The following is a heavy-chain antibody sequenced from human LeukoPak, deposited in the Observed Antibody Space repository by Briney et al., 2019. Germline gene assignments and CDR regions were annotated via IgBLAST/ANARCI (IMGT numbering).Heavy chain of an antibody. J-gene: IGHJ4*02. V-gene: IGHV3-23*01. CDR1: GFTLSSYA. CDR2: ISGSGGST. CDR3: AKDGERSSWYSRSIDY. Sequence: GGSLRLSCAASGFTLSSYAMSWVRQAPGKGLEWVSAISGSGGSTYYADSVKGRFTISRDNSKNTLYLQMNSLRAEDTAVYYCAKDGERSSWYSRSIDYWGQGTLVTVSS. D-gene: IGHD6-13*01.